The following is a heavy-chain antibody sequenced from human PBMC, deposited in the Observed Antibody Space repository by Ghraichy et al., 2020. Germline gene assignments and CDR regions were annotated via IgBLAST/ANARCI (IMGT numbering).Heavy chain of an antibody. J-gene: IGHJ5*01. D-gene: IGHD2-21*01. CDR3: VRDRIPLKGDFVS. CDR1: GFPFSDYS. V-gene: IGHV3-21*01. Sequence: GGSLRLSCVASGFPFSDYSMNWLRQAPGKGLEWVSSIDMTSSYIYYADSLKGRFTISRDNARNSLYLQMNSLRAEDTAVYYCVRDRIPLKGDFVSWGQRSLVAVPS. CDR2: IDMTSSYI.